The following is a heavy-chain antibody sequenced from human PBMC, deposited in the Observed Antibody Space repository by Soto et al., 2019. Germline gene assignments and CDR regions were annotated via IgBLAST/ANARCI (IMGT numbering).Heavy chain of an antibody. D-gene: IGHD3-3*01. CDR3: YGYDFWSGYRPSSWFDP. V-gene: IGHV3-23*01. J-gene: IGHJ5*02. CDR1: GFTFSSYA. CDR2: ISGSGGST. Sequence: GGSLRLSCAASGFTFSSYAMSWVRQAPGKGLEWVSAISGSGGSTYYADSVKGRFTISRDNSKNTLYLQMNSLRAEDTAVYYCYGYDFWSGYRPSSWFDPWGQGTLVTVSS.